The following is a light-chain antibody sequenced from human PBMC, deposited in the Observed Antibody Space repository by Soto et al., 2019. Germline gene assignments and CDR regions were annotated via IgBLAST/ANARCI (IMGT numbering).Light chain of an antibody. CDR1: SSDVSGYNY. J-gene: IGLJ2*01. V-gene: IGLV2-14*01. Sequence: QSALTQPASVSGSPGQSITISCTGTSSDVSGYNYVSWYQQHPGKAPKLMIYDVSYRPSGVSNRFSGSKSGNTASLTISGLQAEDEADYFCYSYTTSSTLVFGGGTMLTVL. CDR3: YSYTTSSTLV. CDR2: DVS.